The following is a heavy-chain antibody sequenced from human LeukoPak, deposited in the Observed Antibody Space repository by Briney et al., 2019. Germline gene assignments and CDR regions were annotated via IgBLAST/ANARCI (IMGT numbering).Heavy chain of an antibody. Sequence: GGSLRLSCAASGFTFSTYNMNWVRQAPGKGLEWVSSISCRSRDIYYADSVKGRFTVSRDNAKNSLYLQMNSLRAEDTAVYFCARPRFTTSWHFDYWGQGALVTVSS. J-gene: IGHJ4*02. CDR3: ARPRFTTSWHFDY. CDR2: ISCRSRDI. CDR1: GFTFSTYN. V-gene: IGHV3-21*01. D-gene: IGHD6-13*01.